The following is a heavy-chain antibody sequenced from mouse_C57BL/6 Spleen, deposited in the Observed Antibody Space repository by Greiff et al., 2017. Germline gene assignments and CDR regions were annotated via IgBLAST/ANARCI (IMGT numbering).Heavy chain of an antibody. J-gene: IGHJ1*03. CDR2: IDPETGGT. CDR1: GYTFTDYE. CDR3: TREGRLRRDWYFDV. V-gene: IGHV1-15*01. D-gene: IGHD2-4*01. Sequence: QVQLKQSGAELVRPAASVTLSCKASGYTFTDYEMHWVKQTPVHGLEWIGAIDPETGGTAYNQKFKGKAILTADKSSSTAYMELRSLTSEDSAVYYCTREGRLRRDWYFDVWGTGTTVTVSS.